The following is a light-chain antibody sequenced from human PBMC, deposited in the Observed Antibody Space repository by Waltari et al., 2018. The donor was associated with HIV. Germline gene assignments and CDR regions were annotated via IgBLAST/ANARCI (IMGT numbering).Light chain of an antibody. CDR3: MQGTHFPRT. V-gene: IGKV2-24*01. Sequence: DIVMTQTPLSSPVTPGQTAAFSCKSSHTLLHSNGNTYLSWLHQRPGQPPRVLIYQISKRLSGVPDRFTGSGAGTDFTLKISRMEPEDVGVFYCMQGTHFPRTFGQGTKV. CDR2: QIS. J-gene: IGKJ1*01. CDR1: HTLLHSNGNTY.